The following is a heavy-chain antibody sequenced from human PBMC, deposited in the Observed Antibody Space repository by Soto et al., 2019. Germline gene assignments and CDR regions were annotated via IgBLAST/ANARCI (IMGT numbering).Heavy chain of an antibody. D-gene: IGHD2-15*01. J-gene: IGHJ6*03. CDR1: GGSISSSSYY. Sequence: SETLSLTCTVSGGSISSSSYYWGWIRQPPGKGLEWIGSIYYSGSTYYNPSLKSRVTISVDTSKNQFSLKLSSVTAADTAVYYCARPHMIYCSGGSCAPPTYCYYMDVWGKGTTVTVSS. CDR2: IYYSGST. V-gene: IGHV4-39*01. CDR3: ARPHMIYCSGGSCAPPTYCYYMDV.